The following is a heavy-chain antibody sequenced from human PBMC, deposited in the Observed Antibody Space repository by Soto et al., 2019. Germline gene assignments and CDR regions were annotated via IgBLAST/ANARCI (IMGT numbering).Heavy chain of an antibody. V-gene: IGHV3-23*01. J-gene: IGHJ5*02. CDR3: PKVAKSRVLLEYFQS. Sequence: XGSLRLSCGASGFTFANFGMGWVRHSPGKGLYWVSGISSSGRRTYYADSVKGRFTISRDNSKNTLYLQMDSLRGDDTAVYYSPKVAKSRVLLEYFQSWGQGALVTVSS. CDR1: GFTFANFG. CDR2: ISSSGRRT. D-gene: IGHD3-9*01.